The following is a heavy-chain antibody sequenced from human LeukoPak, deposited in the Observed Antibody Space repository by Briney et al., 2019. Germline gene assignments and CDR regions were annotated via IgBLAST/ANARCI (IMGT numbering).Heavy chain of an antibody. CDR1: GYTFTDYH. J-gene: IGHJ1*01. CDR2: INPNSGDT. V-gene: IGHV1-2*02. CDR3: ARVWQQLAESQH. Sequence: ASLKVSCKASGYTFTDYHMHWVRQAPGQGFEWMGWINPNSGDTKYAQRFQGRVTMTRDTSISTVHMELSRLISDVTAVYYCARVWQQLAESQHWGQGTLVTVSS. D-gene: IGHD6-13*01.